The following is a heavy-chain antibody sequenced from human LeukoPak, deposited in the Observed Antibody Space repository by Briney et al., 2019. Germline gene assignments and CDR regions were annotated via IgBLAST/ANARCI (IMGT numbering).Heavy chain of an antibody. V-gene: IGHV3-23*01. Sequence: GGSLRLSCAASGFTFSSYAMSWVRQAPGKGLEWVSSISYSVDITYYADSVKGRFAISRDNSKNTLYLQMNSLRAEDTAVYYCTRRQSTYGDYVMDYYGMDVWGQGTTVTVSS. CDR3: TRRQSTYGDYVMDYYGMDV. J-gene: IGHJ6*02. CDR2: ISYSVDIT. CDR1: GFTFSSYA. D-gene: IGHD4-17*01.